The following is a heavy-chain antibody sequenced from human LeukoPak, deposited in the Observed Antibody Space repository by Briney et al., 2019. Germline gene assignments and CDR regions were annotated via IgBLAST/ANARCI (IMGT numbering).Heavy chain of an antibody. CDR2: IRGSGGGT. J-gene: IGHJ4*02. Sequence: AGGSLRLSCAASGFTFNSYAMSWVRQAPGKGLEWVSAIRGSGGGTYYADSVKGRFTISRDNSKNTLYLQMNSLRDEDTALYYCAKAGIGAVGYFDYWGRGTLVTVSS. D-gene: IGHD6-25*01. V-gene: IGHV3-23*01. CDR3: AKAGIGAVGYFDY. CDR1: GFTFNSYA.